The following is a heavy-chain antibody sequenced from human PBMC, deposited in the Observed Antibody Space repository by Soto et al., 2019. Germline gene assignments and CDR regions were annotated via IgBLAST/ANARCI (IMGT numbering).Heavy chain of an antibody. J-gene: IGHJ5*02. V-gene: IGHV1-69*13. CDR2: IIPIFGTA. D-gene: IGHD6-6*01. CDR1: GGTFSSYA. Sequence: SVKVSCKASGGTFSSYAISWVRQAPGQGLECMGGIIPIFGTANYAQKFQGRVTITAXXXXSXXXMXLXXLRXEXTAVYYCARRSSSSGENWFDPWGQGTLVTVSS. CDR3: ARRSSSSGENWFDP.